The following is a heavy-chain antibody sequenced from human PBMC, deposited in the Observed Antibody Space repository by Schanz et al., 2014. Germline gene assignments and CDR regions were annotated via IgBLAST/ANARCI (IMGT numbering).Heavy chain of an antibody. V-gene: IGHV4-59*01. Sequence: QVQLQESGPGLVKPSETLSLTCTVAGASTRGYYWTWIRRTPQHGLQWIGYVYYSGSTSYNPSLESGVSISLDTSKNQFFLRLHSVTAADTGVYYCARDRGTGERYFDHWGQGILVTVSS. D-gene: IGHD1-1*01. CDR2: VYYSGST. J-gene: IGHJ4*02. CDR1: GASTRGYY. CDR3: ARDRGTGERYFDH.